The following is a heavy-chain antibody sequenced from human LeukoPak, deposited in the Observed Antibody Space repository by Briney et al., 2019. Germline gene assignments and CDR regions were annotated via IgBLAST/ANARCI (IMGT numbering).Heavy chain of an antibody. CDR3: ARWDVDIVATTLIDY. V-gene: IGHV1-2*02. Sequence: GASVKVSCKASGDTFSSYTISWVRQAPGQGLEWMGWINPNSGGTNYAQKFQGRVTMTRDTSISTAYMELSRLRSDDTAVYYCARWDVDIVATTLIDYWGQGTLVTVSS. D-gene: IGHD5-12*01. CDR2: INPNSGGT. CDR1: GDTFSSYT. J-gene: IGHJ4*02.